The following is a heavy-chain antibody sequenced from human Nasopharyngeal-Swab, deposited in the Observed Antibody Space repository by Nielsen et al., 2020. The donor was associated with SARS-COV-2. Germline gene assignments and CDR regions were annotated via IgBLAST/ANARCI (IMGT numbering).Heavy chain of an antibody. CDR3: AKELSARVVTPTYYFAY. D-gene: IGHD3-22*01. Sequence: GESLKISCAASGFTFSSYGMHWVRQAPGKGLEWVAVISYDGSNKYYADSVKGRFTISRDNSKNTLYLQMNSLRAEDTAVYYCAKELSARVVTPTYYFAYWGQGTLVTVSS. CDR2: ISYDGSNK. CDR1: GFTFSSYG. J-gene: IGHJ4*02. V-gene: IGHV3-30*18.